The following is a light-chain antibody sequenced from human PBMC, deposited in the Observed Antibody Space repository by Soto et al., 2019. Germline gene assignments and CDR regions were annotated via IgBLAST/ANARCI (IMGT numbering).Light chain of an antibody. CDR3: QQYGSSPT. CDR1: QSVSSN. Sequence: EIVLTQSPGTLSVSPGERATLSCRASQSVSSNLGWYQQKPGQAPRLLIYGASSRATGIPDRFSGSGSGTDFTLTISRLEPEDFAVYYCQQYGSSPTFGQGTRLEIK. CDR2: GAS. V-gene: IGKV3-20*01. J-gene: IGKJ5*01.